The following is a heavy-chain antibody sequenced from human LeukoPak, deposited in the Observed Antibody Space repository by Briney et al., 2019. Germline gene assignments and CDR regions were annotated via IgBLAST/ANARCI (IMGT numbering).Heavy chain of an antibody. CDR3: ANSPRQNNFYDY. CDR2: IYSGGST. V-gene: IGHV3-53*01. J-gene: IGHJ4*02. CDR1: GFSVSSNY. D-gene: IGHD2/OR15-2a*01. Sequence: SGGSLRLSCAVSGFSVSSNYMSWVRQAPGKGLEWVPAIYSGGSTYYADSVKGRFTISRDNSKNTLYLQMNSLRAEDTAKYYCANSPRQNNFYDYWGQGTLVAVSS.